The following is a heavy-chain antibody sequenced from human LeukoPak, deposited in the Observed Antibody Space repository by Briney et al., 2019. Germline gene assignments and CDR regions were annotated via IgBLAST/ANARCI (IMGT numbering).Heavy chain of an antibody. D-gene: IGHD3-22*01. V-gene: IGHV4-59*08. CDR2: IYYSGST. CDR1: GGSISSYY. J-gene: IGHJ6*03. Sequence: SETLSLTCTVSGGSISSYYGSWIRQPPGKGLEWIGYIYYSGSTNYNPSLKSRVTISVDTSKNQFSLKLSSVTAADTAVYYCARRYDSTLYYYYYMYVWGKGTTVTVSS. CDR3: ARRYDSTLYYYYYMYV.